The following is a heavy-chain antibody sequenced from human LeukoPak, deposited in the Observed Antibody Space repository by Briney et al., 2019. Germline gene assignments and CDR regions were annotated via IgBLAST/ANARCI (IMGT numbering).Heavy chain of an antibody. D-gene: IGHD1-26*01. CDR3: AKSGSRAYYYMDV. CDR2: ISWDGGST. J-gene: IGHJ6*03. V-gene: IGHV3-43*01. CDR1: GFTFDDYT. Sequence: GGSLRLSCAASGFTFDDYTMHWVRRAPGKGLEWVSLISWDGGSTYYADSVRGRFTISRDNSKNSLYLQMNSLRTEDTALYYCAKSGSRAYYYMDVWGKGTTVTVSS.